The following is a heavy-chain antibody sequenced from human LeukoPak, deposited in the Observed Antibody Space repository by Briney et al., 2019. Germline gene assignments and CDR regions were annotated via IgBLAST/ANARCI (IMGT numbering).Heavy chain of an antibody. D-gene: IGHD6-19*01. CDR2: INPNSGGT. Sequence: VSVKVSCKASGYTFTGYYMHWVRQAPGQGLEWMGWINPNSGGTNYAQKFQGRVTMTRDTSISTAYMELSRLRSDDTAVYYCARALAVAGKNYYYGMDVWGQGTTVTVSS. CDR3: ARALAVAGKNYYYGMDV. V-gene: IGHV1-2*02. J-gene: IGHJ6*02. CDR1: GYTFTGYY.